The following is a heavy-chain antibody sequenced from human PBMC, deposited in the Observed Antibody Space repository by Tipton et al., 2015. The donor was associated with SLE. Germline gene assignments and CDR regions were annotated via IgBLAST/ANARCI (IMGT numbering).Heavy chain of an antibody. CDR2: VYHSGST. CDR1: GGSITSYY. D-gene: IGHD3-9*01. Sequence: LRLSCTVSGGSITSYYWSWIRQPPGKGLEWIGYVYHSGSTNYNPSLKSRVIISLDTSKNQFSLKLSSVTAADTAVYYCAREYYDILTGLGPWGQGTLVTVSS. V-gene: IGHV4-59*12. J-gene: IGHJ5*02. CDR3: AREYYDILTGLGP.